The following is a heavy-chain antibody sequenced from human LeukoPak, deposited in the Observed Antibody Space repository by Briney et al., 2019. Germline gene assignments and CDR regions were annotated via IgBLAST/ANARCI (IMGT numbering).Heavy chain of an antibody. V-gene: IGHV4-61*02. D-gene: IGHD3-16*02. CDR1: GGSISSGSYY. CDR3: ARAGYRYTVLFDY. Sequence: SETLSLTCTVSGGSISSGSYYWSWIRQPAGKGLEWIGRIYTSGSTNYNPSLKSRVTVSVDTSKNQFSLKLSSVTAADTAVYYCARAGYRYTVLFDYWGQGTLVTVSS. J-gene: IGHJ4*02. CDR2: IYTSGST.